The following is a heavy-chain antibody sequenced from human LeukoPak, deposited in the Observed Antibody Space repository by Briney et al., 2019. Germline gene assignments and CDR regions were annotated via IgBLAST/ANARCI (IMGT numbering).Heavy chain of an antibody. V-gene: IGHV4-34*01. D-gene: IGHD2-21*02. CDR3: ARPNTLNTAYYYMDV. J-gene: IGHJ6*03. Sequence: SSETLSLTCAVYGGSFSGYYWSWIRQPPGKGLEWIGEINHSGSTNYNPSLKSRVTILVDTSKAQFSLKLSSVTAADTAVYYCARPNTLNTAYYYMDVWGKGTRSPSP. CDR1: GGSFSGYY. CDR2: INHSGST.